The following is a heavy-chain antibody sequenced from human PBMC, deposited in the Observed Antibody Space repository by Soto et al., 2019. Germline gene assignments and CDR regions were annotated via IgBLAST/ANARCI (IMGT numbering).Heavy chain of an antibody. CDR2: INHSGNT. V-gene: IGHV4-34*01. CDR3: ARARGGMDV. Sequence: QVLLQQWGAGLLKPSENLFLTCAVYGGSFSGNYWTWIRQPPGKGLEWIGEINHSGNTNYSPSLKSRVTISLDTSKSQFSLKLSSVTAAGTALYYCARARGGMDVWNQGTTVIVSS. J-gene: IGHJ6*02. CDR1: GGSFSGNY.